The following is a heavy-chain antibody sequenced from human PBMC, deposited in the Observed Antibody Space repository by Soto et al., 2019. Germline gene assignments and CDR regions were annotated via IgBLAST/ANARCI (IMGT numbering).Heavy chain of an antibody. J-gene: IGHJ4*02. V-gene: IGHV1-24*01. D-gene: IGHD2-15*01. Sequence: APVKVSCKVSGYTLTQFLMHWVRQAPGEGLEWRGGVEPVEGETNYAHKFQGAVTLTEGTSTDTAYTGQRGLRSGDTGVYNRATACAAGFVYWGQRTLLAVAS. CDR3: ATACAAGFVY. CDR1: GYTLTQFL. CDR2: VEPVEGET.